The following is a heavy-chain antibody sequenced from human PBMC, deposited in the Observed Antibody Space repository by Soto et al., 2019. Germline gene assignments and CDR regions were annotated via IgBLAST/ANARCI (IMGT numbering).Heavy chain of an antibody. CDR1: GNTFTSYD. J-gene: IGHJ4*02. V-gene: IGHV1-8*01. Sequence: SVKVSCKASGNTFTSYDINWVRQATGHGLEWMGWINPNSGNIGYAQKFQGRVTMTRDTAIRTAYMEVSRLRSDDTAVYYCARGRASGSYYLLDYWGQGTLVTVSS. CDR2: INPNSGNI. CDR3: ARGRASGSYYLLDY. D-gene: IGHD3-10*01.